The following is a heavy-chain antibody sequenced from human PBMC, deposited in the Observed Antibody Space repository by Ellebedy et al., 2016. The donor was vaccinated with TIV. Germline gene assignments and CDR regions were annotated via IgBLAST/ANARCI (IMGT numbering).Heavy chain of an antibody. V-gene: IGHV4-4*02. CDR2: IYHSGST. CDR3: ARTRYLGIAAGMNWFDP. Sequence: SETLSLTXAVSGGSISSSNWWSWVHQPPGKGLEWIGEIYHSGSTNYNPSLKSRVTISVDKSKNQFSLKLSSVTAADTAVYYCARTRYLGIAAGMNWFDPWGQGTLVTVSS. CDR1: GGSISSSNW. D-gene: IGHD6-13*01. J-gene: IGHJ5*02.